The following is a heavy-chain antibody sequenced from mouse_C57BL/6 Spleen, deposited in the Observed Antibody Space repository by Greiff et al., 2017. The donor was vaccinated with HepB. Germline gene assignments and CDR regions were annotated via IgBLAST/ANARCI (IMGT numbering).Heavy chain of an antibody. J-gene: IGHJ4*01. Sequence: DVKLVESGGGLVKPGGSLKLSCAASGFTFSDYGMHWVRQAPEKGLEWVAYISSGSSTIYYADTVKGRFTISRDNAKNTLFLQMTSLRSEDTAMYYCAGGLRRGYYAMDYWGQGTSVTVSS. D-gene: IGHD2-2*01. V-gene: IGHV5-17*01. CDR3: AGGLRRGYYAMDY. CDR2: ISSGSSTI. CDR1: GFTFSDYG.